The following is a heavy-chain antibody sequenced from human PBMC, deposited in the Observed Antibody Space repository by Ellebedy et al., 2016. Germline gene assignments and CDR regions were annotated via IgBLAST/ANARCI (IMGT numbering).Heavy chain of an antibody. D-gene: IGHD2-15*01. J-gene: IGHJ4*02. V-gene: IGHV4-34*01. Sequence: SQTLSLTXXVSGGSFTGFYWSWIRQCPGKGLEWIAEINHDGVTNYNPSLRSRVTISIDMSNNQLSLNLSSMTAADTGVYYCARGYQLLRRFDFWGLGALVTVSS. CDR1: GGSFTGFY. CDR2: INHDGVT. CDR3: ARGYQLLRRFDF.